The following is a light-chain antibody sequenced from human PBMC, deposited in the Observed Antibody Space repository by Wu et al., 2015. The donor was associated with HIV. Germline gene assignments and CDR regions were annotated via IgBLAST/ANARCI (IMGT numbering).Light chain of an antibody. CDR1: QSISSX. Sequence: ASXGDRVTITCRASQSISSXLAWYQQKPGKAPKLLIYKASSLESGVPSRFSGSGSGTEFTLTISSLQPDDFATYYCQQYNSYPWTFGQGTKVEVK. V-gene: IGKV1-5*03. CDR3: QQYNSYPWT. J-gene: IGKJ1*01. CDR2: KAS.